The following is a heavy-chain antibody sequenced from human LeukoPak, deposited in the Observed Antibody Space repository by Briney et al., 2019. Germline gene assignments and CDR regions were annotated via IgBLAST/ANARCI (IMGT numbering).Heavy chain of an antibody. D-gene: IGHD6-6*01. CDR1: GFTFTNFE. CDR2: IYYSGSA. J-gene: IGHJ4*02. Sequence: GSLRLSCAASGFTFTNFEMNWIRQPPGKGLEWIGYIYYSGSANYNPSLKSRVTISVDTSKNQFSLKLSSVTAADTAVYYCARVFYSSSSRYFFDSWGQGTLVTVSS. V-gene: IGHV4-59*01. CDR3: ARVFYSSSSRYFFDS.